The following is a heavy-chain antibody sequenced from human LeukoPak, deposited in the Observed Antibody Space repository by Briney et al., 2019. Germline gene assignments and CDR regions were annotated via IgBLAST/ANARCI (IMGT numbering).Heavy chain of an antibody. J-gene: IGHJ3*02. Sequence: GESLKISCKGSGYSFTSYWIGWVRQMPGKGLEWMGIIYPGDSDTRYSPSFQGQVTISADKSISTAYLQWSSLKASDTAMYYCARLGYSGSYCDAFDIWGQGTMVTVSS. V-gene: IGHV5-51*01. CDR3: ARLGYSGSYCDAFDI. D-gene: IGHD1-26*01. CDR2: IYPGDSDT. CDR1: GYSFTSYW.